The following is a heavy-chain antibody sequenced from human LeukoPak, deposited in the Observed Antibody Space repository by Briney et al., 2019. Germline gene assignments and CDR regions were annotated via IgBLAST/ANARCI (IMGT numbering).Heavy chain of an antibody. CDR2: ITSSGDTT. CDR1: GFTFSNYE. CDR3: AKGVLSGMRYYYGMDV. D-gene: IGHD3-10*01. Sequence: GGSLRLSCGASGFTFSNYEMNWVRQAPGKGLEWVSSITSSGDTTHYADSVRGRFTISRDNSRNTLSLQMTSLRAEDTAVYYCAKGVLSGMRYYYGMDVWGKGTTVTVSS. V-gene: IGHV3-23*01. J-gene: IGHJ6*04.